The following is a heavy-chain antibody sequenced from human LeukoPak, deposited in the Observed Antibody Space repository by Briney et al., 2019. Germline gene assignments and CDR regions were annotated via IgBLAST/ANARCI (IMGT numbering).Heavy chain of an antibody. D-gene: IGHD5-18*01. V-gene: IGHV4-4*07. CDR1: GGSISSYY. CDR2: IYTSGST. J-gene: IGHJ4*02. CDR3: ARAGYSYGQYYFDY. Sequence: SETLSLTCTVSGGSISSYYWSWIRQPAGKGLELIGRIYTSGSTNYNPSLKSRVTMSVDTSKNQFSLKLSSVTAADTAVYYCARAGYSYGQYYFDYWGQGTLVTVSS.